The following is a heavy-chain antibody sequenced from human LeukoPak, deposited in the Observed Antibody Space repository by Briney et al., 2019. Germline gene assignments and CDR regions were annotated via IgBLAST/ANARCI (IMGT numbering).Heavy chain of an antibody. CDR2: IYHSGST. Sequence: SETLSLTCAVSGDSISSSNWWSWLRQPPGKGLEWIGEIYHSGSTNCNPSLKSRVTISVDKSKNQFSLKLSSVTAADTAVYSCARSGSYYFDPWGQGTLVTVSS. CDR1: GDSISSSNW. CDR3: ARSGSYYFDP. D-gene: IGHD1-26*01. J-gene: IGHJ5*02. V-gene: IGHV4-4*02.